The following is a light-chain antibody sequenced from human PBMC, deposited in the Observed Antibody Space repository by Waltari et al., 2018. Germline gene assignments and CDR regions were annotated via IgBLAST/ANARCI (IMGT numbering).Light chain of an antibody. V-gene: IGLV2-23*02. CDR2: EVA. CDR1: SNDIGSYNL. CDR3: CSYAGSSTFDV. J-gene: IGLJ1*01. Sequence: QSALTQPASVSGSPGQSITIPCTGTSNDIGSYNLFPWYQQHPGKAPTLIIFEVAKRPSGVSSRFSGSKSGNIASLTISGLQAEDEADYYCCSYAGSSTFDVFGTGTKVTV.